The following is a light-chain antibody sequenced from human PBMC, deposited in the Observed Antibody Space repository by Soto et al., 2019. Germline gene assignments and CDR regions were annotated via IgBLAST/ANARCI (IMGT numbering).Light chain of an antibody. Sequence: EIVLTQSPGTLSLSPGERATLSCRASQSVSSNYLAWYQQKPGQAPRLLIYGASSRATGIPDRFSGSGSGTEFTLTISSLQSEDFAVYYCQQYNNWPYTFAQGTKLEI. V-gene: IGKV3D-15*01. CDR1: QSVSSN. CDR2: GAS. CDR3: QQYNNWPYT. J-gene: IGKJ2*01.